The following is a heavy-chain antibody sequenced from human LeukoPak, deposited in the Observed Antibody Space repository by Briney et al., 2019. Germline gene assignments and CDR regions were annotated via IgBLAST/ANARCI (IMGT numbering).Heavy chain of an antibody. Sequence: PGGSLRLSCAASGFTFSSYSMNWVRQAPGKGLEWVSSISSSSSYIYYADSVKGRFTISRDNSKNTLYLQMNSLRAEDTAVYYCARGESLAFDYRGQGTLVTVSS. CDR2: ISSSSSYI. CDR1: GFTFSSYS. J-gene: IGHJ4*02. V-gene: IGHV3-21*01. CDR3: ARGESLAFDY. D-gene: IGHD6-19*01.